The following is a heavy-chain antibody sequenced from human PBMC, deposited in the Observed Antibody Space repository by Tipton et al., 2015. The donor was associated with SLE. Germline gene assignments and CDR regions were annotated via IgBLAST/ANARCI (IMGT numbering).Heavy chain of an antibody. CDR3: ARDTYELWSGDNWYFDL. V-gene: IGHV3-NL1*01. Sequence: GSLRLSCAASGFTFSNYAMHWVRQAPGKGLEWVSVIYTDGSTHSADSVKGRFTISRDISKNTLYLQMSSLRPDDTAVYFCARDTYELWSGDNWYFDLWGRGTLVTVSS. J-gene: IGHJ2*01. CDR2: IYTDGST. D-gene: IGHD3-3*01. CDR1: GFTFSNYA.